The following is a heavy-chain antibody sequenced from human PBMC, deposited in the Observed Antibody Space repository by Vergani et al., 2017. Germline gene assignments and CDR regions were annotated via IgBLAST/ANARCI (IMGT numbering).Heavy chain of an antibody. D-gene: IGHD6-13*01. CDR2: INWNSDSI. CDR3: VKDIAASGNYWYFDL. J-gene: IGHJ2*01. V-gene: IGHV3-9*01. CDR1: GFKFNEYI. Sequence: EGQLVESGGGLAKPGGSLRLSCAASGFKFNEYIMNWVRQAPGKGLEWVSGINWNSDSIAYADSVKGRFTISRDNAKNSLYLQMNSLRAEDTALYYCVKDIAASGNYWYFDLWGRGTLVTVSS.